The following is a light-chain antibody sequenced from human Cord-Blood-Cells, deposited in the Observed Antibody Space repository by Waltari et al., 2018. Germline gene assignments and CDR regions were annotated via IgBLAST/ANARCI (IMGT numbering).Light chain of an antibody. V-gene: IGKV3-11*01. CDR3: QQRSDWPPWT. J-gene: IGKJ1*01. CDR2: DAS. Sequence: EIVLTQPPATPSLSPGERATLSCRASQSVSSYLAWYQQKPGQAPRLLIYDASNRATGIPARFSGSGSVTDFSLTICSLEPEDFAVYYCQQRSDWPPWTFGQGTKVEIK. CDR1: QSVSSY.